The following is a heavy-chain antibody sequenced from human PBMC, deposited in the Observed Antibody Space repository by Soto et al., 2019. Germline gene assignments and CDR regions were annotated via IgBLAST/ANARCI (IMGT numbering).Heavy chain of an antibody. J-gene: IGHJ4*02. CDR2: ISYDGSNK. CDR3: AKDILTGYSSY. V-gene: IGHV3-30*18. D-gene: IGHD3-9*01. CDR1: GFTFSSYG. Sequence: GGSLRLSCAASGFTFSSYGMHWVRQAPGKGLEWVAVISYDGSNKYYADSVKGRFTISRDNSKNTLYLQMNSLRAEDTAVYYCAKDILTGYSSYWGQGTLVTVSS.